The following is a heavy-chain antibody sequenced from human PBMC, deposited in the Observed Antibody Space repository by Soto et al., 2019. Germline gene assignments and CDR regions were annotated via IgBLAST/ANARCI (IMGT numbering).Heavy chain of an antibody. CDR1: GFTFSNYA. D-gene: IGHD1-1*01. V-gene: IGHV3-23*01. Sequence: EVQLLESGGGLVQPGESLRLSCAASGFTFSNYAMTWVRQAPGKGLQWVSTISGRGDATYYADSMKGRFTISRDNSRNTLYLQMSSLRVEDTAIYYCAKDRPHSWNVVDQYGMDGWGQGTSVTLSS. CDR2: ISGRGDAT. J-gene: IGHJ6*02. CDR3: AKDRPHSWNVVDQYGMDG.